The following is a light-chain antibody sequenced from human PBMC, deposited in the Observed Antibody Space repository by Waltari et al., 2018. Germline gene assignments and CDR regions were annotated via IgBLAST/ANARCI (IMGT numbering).Light chain of an antibody. J-gene: IGKJ1*01. Sequence: EVVLTQSPATLSLSPGERATLSCRASQSVSVYLAWYQQKPGQAPRLLINDASDRATGVPARFIGSGSGTDFTLTISSLEPEDFAVYYCQQRTDRPPVTFGQGTRVEMK. CDR2: DAS. CDR1: QSVSVY. V-gene: IGKV3-11*01. CDR3: QQRTDRPPVT.